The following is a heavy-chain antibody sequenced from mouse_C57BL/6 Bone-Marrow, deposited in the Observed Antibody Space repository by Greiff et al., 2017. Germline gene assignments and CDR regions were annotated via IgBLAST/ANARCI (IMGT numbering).Heavy chain of an antibody. J-gene: IGHJ3*01. V-gene: IGHV8-8*01. CDR2: IWWDDDK. D-gene: IGHD2-1*01. Sequence: EVSGPGILQPSQTLSLTCSFSGFSLSTFGMGVGWIRQPSGKGLEWLAHIWWDDDKYYNPALKRRLTISKDTSKNQVFLKIANVDTADTATYYCARIYYGNLAWFAYWGQGTLVTVSA. CDR3: ARIYYGNLAWFAY. CDR1: GFSLSTFGMG.